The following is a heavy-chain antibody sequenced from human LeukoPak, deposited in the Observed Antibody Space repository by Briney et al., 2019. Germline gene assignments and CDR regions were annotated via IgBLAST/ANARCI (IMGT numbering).Heavy chain of an antibody. J-gene: IGHJ4*02. CDR2: ISSSSSTI. V-gene: IGHV3-48*01. D-gene: IGHD3-9*01. Sequence: GGSLRLSCAASGFTFSSYGMTWVRQAPGKGLEWVSYISSSSSTIYYADSVKGRFTISRDNAKNTLYLQMNSLRAEDTAVYYCARRYLSDETYYPLDYWGQGTLVTVSS. CDR1: GFTFSSYG. CDR3: ARRYLSDETYYPLDY.